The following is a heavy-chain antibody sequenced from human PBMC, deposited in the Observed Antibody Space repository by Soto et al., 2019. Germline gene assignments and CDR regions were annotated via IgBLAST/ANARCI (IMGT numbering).Heavy chain of an antibody. CDR3: ARLRYNWNENWFDP. Sequence: GESLKISCEGSGYSFSMYWIAWGRQMPGKGLEWMGIINPRDSDTRYSPAFQGQVSISADKSINTAYLQWSSLKASDTAMYYCARLRYNWNENWFDPWGQGTLVTVSS. D-gene: IGHD1-20*01. V-gene: IGHV5-51*01. CDR1: GYSFSMYW. CDR2: INPRDSDT. J-gene: IGHJ5*02.